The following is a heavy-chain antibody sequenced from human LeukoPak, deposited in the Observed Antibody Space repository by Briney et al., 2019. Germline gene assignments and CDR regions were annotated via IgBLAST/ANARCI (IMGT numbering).Heavy chain of an antibody. Sequence: ASVTVSFKASGYTFTIYGISWVRQAPGQGLEWMGWISAYNGNTNYAQKLQGRVTMTTDTSTSTAYMELRSLRSDDTAVYYCARDWYYDILTGYYIGLDYWGQGTLVTVSS. J-gene: IGHJ4*02. V-gene: IGHV1-18*01. D-gene: IGHD3-9*01. CDR3: ARDWYYDILTGYYIGLDY. CDR1: GYTFTIYG. CDR2: ISAYNGNT.